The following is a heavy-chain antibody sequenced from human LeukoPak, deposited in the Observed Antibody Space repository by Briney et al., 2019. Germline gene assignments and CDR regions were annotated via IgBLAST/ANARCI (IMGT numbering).Heavy chain of an antibody. Sequence: GASVKVSCKASGGTFSSYAISWVRQAPGQGLEWMGGIIPIFGTANYAQKFQGRVTITADESTSTAYMELSSLRPEDTAVYYCARVIPVDMGSPYFDYWGQGTLVTVSS. CDR3: ARVIPVDMGSPYFDY. CDR2: IIPIFGTA. V-gene: IGHV1-69*13. J-gene: IGHJ4*02. D-gene: IGHD3-9*01. CDR1: GGTFSSYA.